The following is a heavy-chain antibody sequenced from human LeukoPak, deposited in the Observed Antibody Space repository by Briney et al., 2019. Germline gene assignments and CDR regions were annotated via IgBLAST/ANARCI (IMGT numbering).Heavy chain of an antibody. CDR1: GFTFSAYG. CDR3: ARERRRDGYNYKDY. Sequence: GGSLRLSCSVSGFTFSAYGMHWVRQAPGKGLEWVAVMSYDGSYQAYGDSVKGRFTVSRDSSKNTLYLQLNSLRPEDTGLYYCARERRRDGYNYKDYWGQGTQVSVSS. J-gene: IGHJ4*02. CDR2: MSYDGSYQ. D-gene: IGHD5-24*01. V-gene: IGHV3-30*03.